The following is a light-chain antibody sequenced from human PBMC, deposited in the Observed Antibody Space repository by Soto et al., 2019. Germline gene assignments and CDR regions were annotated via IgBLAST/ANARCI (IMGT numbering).Light chain of an antibody. CDR2: AAS. CDR1: QSVDSTY. Sequence: EIVLTQSPGTLSLSPGERATLSCRASQSVDSTYLAWYQQKPGQAPRPLIDAASSRAAGIPDRFSGSGSGTDFTLTISRLEPEDFAVYYCQQYDTSPPLYTFGQGTKLEIK. CDR3: QQYDTSPPLYT. J-gene: IGKJ2*01. V-gene: IGKV3-20*01.